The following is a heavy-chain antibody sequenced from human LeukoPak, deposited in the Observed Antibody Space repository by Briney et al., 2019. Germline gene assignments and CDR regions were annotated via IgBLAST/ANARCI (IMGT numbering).Heavy chain of an antibody. CDR2: ISAYNGNT. CDR3: AREGVTMIVVAETGPDY. V-gene: IGHV1-18*01. Sequence: GASVRVSCKASGYTFTSYGISWVRQAPGQGLEWIGWISAYNGNTNYAQKLQGRVTMTTDTSTSTAYMELRSLRSDDTAVYYCAREGVTMIVVAETGPDYWGQGTLVTVSS. J-gene: IGHJ4*02. CDR1: GYTFTSYG. D-gene: IGHD3-22*01.